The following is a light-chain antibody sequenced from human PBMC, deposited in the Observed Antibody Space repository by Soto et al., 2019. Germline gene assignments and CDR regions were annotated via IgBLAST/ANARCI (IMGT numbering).Light chain of an antibody. V-gene: IGLV2-14*01. Sequence: QSVLTQPASVSGSPGQTITISCTGTSSDVGGYNYLSWYHQHPGKAPKVMIYEVSNRPSGVSNRFSGSKSGNSASLTISGLQAEDEADYFCSSYTTSGTPVFGGGTKVTVL. CDR1: SSDVGGYNY. J-gene: IGLJ3*02. CDR3: SSYTTSGTPV. CDR2: EVS.